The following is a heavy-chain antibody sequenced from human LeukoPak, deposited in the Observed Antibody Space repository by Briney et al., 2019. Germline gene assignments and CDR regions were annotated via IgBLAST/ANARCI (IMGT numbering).Heavy chain of an antibody. CDR1: GFTFSSYE. CDR3: ARDSSSYWFFDL. Sequence: GGSLRHSCAASGFTFSSYEINWVRQAPGKGLEWVSYISSSGSTIYYADSVKGRFTISRDNAKNSLFLQMNSLRAEDTAVYYCARDSSSYWFFDLWGRGTLVTVSS. CDR2: ISSSGSTI. V-gene: IGHV3-48*03. J-gene: IGHJ2*01.